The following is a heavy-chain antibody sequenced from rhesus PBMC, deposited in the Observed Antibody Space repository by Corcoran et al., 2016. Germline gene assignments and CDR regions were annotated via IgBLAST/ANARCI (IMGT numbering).Heavy chain of an antibody. Sequence: QVQLVPSGAEVKKPGDSVKFSCQASGYTLTDYYMPGGPQAPGPGREWMGRINPKTGGTDYAQKFQDRVTMTRDTSTTTAYMELSSLRSEDTAVYYCARAYSGYNYGLDSWGQGVVVTVSS. D-gene: IGHD5-24*01. CDR1: GYTLTDYY. J-gene: IGHJ6*01. V-gene: IGHV1-138*01. CDR2: INPKTGGT. CDR3: ARAYSGYNYGLDS.